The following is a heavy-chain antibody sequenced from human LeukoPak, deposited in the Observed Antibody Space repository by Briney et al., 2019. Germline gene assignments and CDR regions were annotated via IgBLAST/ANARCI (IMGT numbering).Heavy chain of an antibody. J-gene: IGHJ4*02. CDR3: ARDSNLSSGWYYFDY. D-gene: IGHD6-19*01. Sequence: ASVKVSCKASGYTFTSYYMNWVRQAPGQGLEWMGIINPSGGSTSYAQKFQGRVTMTRDTSTSTVYMELSSLRSEDTAVYYCARDSNLSSGWYYFDYWGQGTLVTVSS. CDR1: GYTFTSYY. V-gene: IGHV1-46*01. CDR2: INPSGGST.